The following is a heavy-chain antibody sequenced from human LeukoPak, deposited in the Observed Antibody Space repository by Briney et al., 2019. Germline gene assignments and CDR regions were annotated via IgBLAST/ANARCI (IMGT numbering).Heavy chain of an antibody. V-gene: IGHV3-74*01. J-gene: IGHJ4*02. CDR1: GFTFNKYW. Sequence: GGSLRLSCAASGFTFNKYWMLWVRQAPGKGLESVSRINTDGTVTTYADSVKGRFTVSRDNADNTMFLQINSVRDEDTAVYYCATKQWLAPPPDSWGQGTPVTVSS. CDR3: ATKQWLAPPPDS. CDR2: INTDGTVT. D-gene: IGHD6-19*01.